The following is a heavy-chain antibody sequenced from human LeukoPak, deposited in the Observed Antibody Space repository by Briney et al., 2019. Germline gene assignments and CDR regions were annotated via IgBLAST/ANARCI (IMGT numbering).Heavy chain of an antibody. Sequence: SETLSLTCAVYGGSFSGYYWSWIRQPPGKGLEWIGEINHSGSTNYNPPLKSRVTISVDTSKNQFSLKLSSVTAADTAVYYCARGRGTVTLKYFDYWGQGTLVTVSS. J-gene: IGHJ4*02. D-gene: IGHD4-17*01. CDR2: INHSGST. CDR1: GGSFSGYY. CDR3: ARGRGTVTLKYFDY. V-gene: IGHV4-34*01.